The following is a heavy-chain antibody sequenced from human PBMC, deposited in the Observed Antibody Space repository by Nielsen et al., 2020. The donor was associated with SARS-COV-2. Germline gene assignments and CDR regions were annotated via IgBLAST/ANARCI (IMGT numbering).Heavy chain of an antibody. CDR2: ISYDGSNK. CDR3: AKDARYCSSTSCYPGASDYYYYYYMDV. Sequence: WLRQPPGKGLEWVAVISYDGSNKYYADSVKGRFTISRDNSKNTLYLQMNSLRAEDTAVYYSAKDARYCSSTSCYPGASDYYYYYYMDVWGKGTTVTVSS. J-gene: IGHJ6*03. V-gene: IGHV3-30*18. D-gene: IGHD2-2*01.